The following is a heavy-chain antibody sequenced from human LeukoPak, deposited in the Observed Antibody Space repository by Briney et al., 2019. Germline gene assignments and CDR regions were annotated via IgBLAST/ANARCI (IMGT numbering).Heavy chain of an antibody. CDR3: AKDGGILVAPDY. J-gene: IGHJ4*02. V-gene: IGHV3-23*01. CDR2: ISSSGGSA. Sequence: GGSLRLSCAASGFTFSSYAMSWVRQAPGKGLEWVSAISSSGGSAYYADSMKGRFTISRDNSKNTLYLQMNTLRADDTAVYYCAKDGGILVAPDYWGQGTLVTVSS. D-gene: IGHD5-12*01. CDR1: GFTFSSYA.